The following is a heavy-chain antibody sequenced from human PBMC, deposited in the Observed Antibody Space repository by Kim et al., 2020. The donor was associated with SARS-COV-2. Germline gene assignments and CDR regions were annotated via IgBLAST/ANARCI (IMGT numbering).Heavy chain of an antibody. V-gene: IGHV3-48*02. D-gene: IGHD3-3*01. CDR2: ISSSSSTI. CDR3: ARDGRVLRLRWDYFDY. Sequence: GGSLRLSCAASGFTFSSYSMNWVRQAPGKGLEWVSYISSSSSTIYYADSVKGRFTISRDNAKNSLYLQMNSLRDEDTAVYYCARDGRVLRLRWDYFDYWGQGTLVTVSS. CDR1: GFTFSSYS. J-gene: IGHJ4*02.